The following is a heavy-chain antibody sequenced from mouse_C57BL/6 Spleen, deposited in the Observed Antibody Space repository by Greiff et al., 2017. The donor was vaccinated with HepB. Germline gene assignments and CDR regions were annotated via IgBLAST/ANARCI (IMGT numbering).Heavy chain of an antibody. J-gene: IGHJ2*01. CDR3: ARGTTVVATGFDY. V-gene: IGHV1-64*01. CDR1: GYTFTSYW. CDR2: IHPNSGST. Sequence: VQLQQPGAELVKPGASVKLSCKASGYTFTSYWMHWVKQRPGQGLEWIGMIHPNSGSTNYNEKFKSKATLTVDNSSSTAYMQLSSLTSEDSAVYYCARGTTVVATGFDYWGQGTTLTVSS. D-gene: IGHD1-1*01.